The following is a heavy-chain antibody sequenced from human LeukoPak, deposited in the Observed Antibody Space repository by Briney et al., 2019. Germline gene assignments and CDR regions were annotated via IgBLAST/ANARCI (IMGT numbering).Heavy chain of an antibody. CDR3: ARDSHYYDRPWYFDL. D-gene: IGHD3-22*01. V-gene: IGHV4-59*12. Sequence: SETLSLTCTVSGGSISSYYWSWIRQPPGKGLEWIGYIYYSGSTNYNPSLRSRVTISVDTSKNQFSLKLSSVTAADTAVYYCARDSHYYDRPWYFDLWGRGTLVTVSS. J-gene: IGHJ2*01. CDR2: IYYSGST. CDR1: GGSISSYY.